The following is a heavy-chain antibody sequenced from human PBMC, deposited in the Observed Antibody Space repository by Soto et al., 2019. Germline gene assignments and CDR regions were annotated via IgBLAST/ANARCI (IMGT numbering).Heavy chain of an antibody. Sequence: PGGSLRLSCAASGFTFSSYAMHWVRQAPGKGLEWVAVISYDGSNKYYADSVKGRFTISRDNSKNTLHLQMNSLRAEDTAVYYCARAGYSSGWYTAEIDYWGLDTLLTVSS. CDR3: ARAGYSSGWYTAEIDY. CDR2: ISYDGSNK. V-gene: IGHV3-30-3*01. CDR1: GFTFSSYA. J-gene: IGHJ4*02. D-gene: IGHD6-19*01.